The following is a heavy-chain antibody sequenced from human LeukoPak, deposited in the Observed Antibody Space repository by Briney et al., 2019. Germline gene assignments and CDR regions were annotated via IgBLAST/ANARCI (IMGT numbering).Heavy chain of an antibody. CDR3: TTDRTREWELRWGFDY. Sequence: GGSLRLSCAASGFTFSNAWMSWVRQAPGKGLEWVGRIKSKTDGGTTDYAAPVKGRFTISRDDSKNTLYLQMNSLKTEDTAVYYCTTDRTREWELRWGFDYWGQGTLVTVSS. CDR2: IKSKTDGGTT. V-gene: IGHV3-15*01. D-gene: IGHD1-26*01. CDR1: GFTFSNAW. J-gene: IGHJ4*02.